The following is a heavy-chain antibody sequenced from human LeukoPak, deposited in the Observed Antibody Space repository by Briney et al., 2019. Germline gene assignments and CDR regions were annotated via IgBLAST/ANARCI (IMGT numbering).Heavy chain of an antibody. CDR3: SRQSIAVAGTGYFQH. J-gene: IGHJ1*01. CDR2: IYYNGST. D-gene: IGHD6-19*01. CDR1: GNSISSTGYY. V-gene: IGHV4-39*01. Sequence: SETLSLTCTVSGNSISSTGYYWGWIRQPPGKGLECIGTIYYNGSTYYNPSLKSRVTMSVDTSNSQFSLKLSSVTAADTAVYYCSRQSIAVAGTGYFQHWGQGTLVTVSS.